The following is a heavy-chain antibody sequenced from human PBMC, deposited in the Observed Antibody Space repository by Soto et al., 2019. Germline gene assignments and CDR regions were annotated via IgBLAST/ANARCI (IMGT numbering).Heavy chain of an antibody. V-gene: IGHV1-69*08. CDR1: GGTFSSYT. CDR2: ISPILGIA. CDR3: ARDCRAVAGSAAFDI. Sequence: QVQLVQSGAEVKKPGSSVKVSCKASGGTFSSYTISWVRQAPGQGLEWLGRISPILGIANYAQKFQGRVTITADKSTSTAYVELSSLRAEDTAVYYCARDCRAVAGSAAFDIWGQGTMGTVSS. D-gene: IGHD6-19*01. J-gene: IGHJ3*02.